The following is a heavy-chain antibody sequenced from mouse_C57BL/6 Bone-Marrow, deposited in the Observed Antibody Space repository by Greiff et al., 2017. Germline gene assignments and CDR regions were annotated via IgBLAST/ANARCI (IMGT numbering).Heavy chain of an antibody. CDR2: ISDGCSYT. Sequence: EVKLVESGGGLVKPGGSLKLSCAASGFTFSSYAMSWVRQTPEKRLEWVATISDGCSYTYSPDNVKGRFTISRDNAKNNLYLQRSHLTSEDTARYYGARGYYWSSYLYYYDYWGQGTTLTVAS. CDR3: ARGYYWSSYLYYYDY. V-gene: IGHV5-4*03. D-gene: IGHD1-1*01. J-gene: IGHJ2*01. CDR1: GFTFSSYA.